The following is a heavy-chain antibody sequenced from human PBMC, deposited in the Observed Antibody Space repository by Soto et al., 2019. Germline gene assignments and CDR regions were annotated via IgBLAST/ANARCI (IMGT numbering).Heavy chain of an antibody. Sequence: SETLSLTCTVSGGSISSYYWSWIRQPPGKGLEWIGYIYYSGSTNYNPSLKSRVTISVDTSKNQFSLKLSSVTAADTAVYYCARNRMTTVTSRYYYYYMDVWGKGTTVTVSS. V-gene: IGHV4-59*01. CDR1: GGSISSYY. CDR3: ARNRMTTVTSRYYYYYMDV. D-gene: IGHD4-4*01. J-gene: IGHJ6*03. CDR2: IYYSGST.